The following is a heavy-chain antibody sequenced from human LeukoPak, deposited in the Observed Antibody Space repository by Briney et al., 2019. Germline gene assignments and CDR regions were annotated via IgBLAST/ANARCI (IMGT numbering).Heavy chain of an antibody. CDR3: AREGGYCSSTSCYAEPYYFDY. V-gene: IGHV4-31*03. J-gene: IGHJ4*02. CDR2: ISYTGASDSGTA. CDR1: GGSITRGGYY. D-gene: IGHD2-2*01. Sequence: SETLSLTCTVSGGSITRGGYYWSWIRQHPGKGLEWIGYISYTGASDSGTASYNAALKSRVSISLDASENQFSLQLTSLTAADTAVYYCAREGGYCSSTSCYAEPYYFDYWGQGTLVTVSS.